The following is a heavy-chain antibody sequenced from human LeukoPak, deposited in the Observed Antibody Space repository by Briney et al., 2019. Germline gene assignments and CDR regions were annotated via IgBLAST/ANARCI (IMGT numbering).Heavy chain of an antibody. D-gene: IGHD3-3*01. J-gene: IGHJ5*02. V-gene: IGHV4-34*01. CDR1: GGSFSGYY. CDR3: ARCELRFLEWSRFGP. CDR2: INHSGST. Sequence: SETLSLTCAVYGGSFSGYYWSWIRQPPGKGLEWIGEINHSGSTNYNPSLKSRVTISVDTSKNQFSLKLSSVTAADTAVYYCARCELRFLEWSRFGPWGQGTLVTVSS.